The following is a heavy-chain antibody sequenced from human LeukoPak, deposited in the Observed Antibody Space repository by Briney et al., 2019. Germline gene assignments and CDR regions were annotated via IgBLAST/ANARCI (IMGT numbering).Heavy chain of an antibody. CDR3: ARYGDGYDFDY. V-gene: IGHV3-74*01. J-gene: IGHJ4*02. CDR1: GFTFSSYW. D-gene: IGHD5-24*01. Sequence: GGSLRLSCAASGFTFSSYWMHWVRQAPGKGLMWVSRINSDGSSTSYADSVKGRFTISRDNAKNTLYLQMNSLRAEDTAVYYCARYGDGYDFDYWGQGTLVTVSS. CDR2: INSDGSST.